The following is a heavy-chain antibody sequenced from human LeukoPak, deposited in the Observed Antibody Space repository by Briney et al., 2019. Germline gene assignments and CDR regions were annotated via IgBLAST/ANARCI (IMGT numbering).Heavy chain of an antibody. CDR2: ISSSGSTI. J-gene: IGHJ6*03. V-gene: IGHV3-23*01. Sequence: PGGSLRLSCAASGFTFSTYAMNWVRQAPGKGLEWVSYISSSGSTIYYADSVKGRFTISRDNSKNTLYLQMNSLRAEDTAVYYCAKRGVDTAMDTYYYYYYMDVWGKGTTVTISS. CDR3: AKRGVDTAMDTYYYYYYMDV. D-gene: IGHD5-18*01. CDR1: GFTFSTYA.